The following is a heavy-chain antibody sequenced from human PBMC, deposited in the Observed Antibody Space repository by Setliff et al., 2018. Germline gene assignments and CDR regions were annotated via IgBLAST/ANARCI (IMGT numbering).Heavy chain of an antibody. CDR3: AGGQPLVRKYYYYMDV. D-gene: IGHD3-10*01. J-gene: IGHJ6*03. V-gene: IGHV1-69*13. Sequence: GASVKVSCKASGGTFSSDVISWVREAPGQGLEWIGGIIPMFVTNYAQKFQGRVTITADESTSTAYMELSSLGSEDTAVYYCAGGQPLVRKYYYYMDVWGKGTTVTV. CDR2: IIPMFVT. CDR1: GGTFSSDV.